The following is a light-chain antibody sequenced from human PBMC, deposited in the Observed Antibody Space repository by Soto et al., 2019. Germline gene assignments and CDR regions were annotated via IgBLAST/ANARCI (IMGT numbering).Light chain of an antibody. CDR2: ASS. V-gene: IGKV1-39*01. J-gene: IGKJ4*01. Sequence: DIQMTQSPSSLSASVGDRVTITCRASQSVSNHLNWYQQKPGKAPKLLIYASSSLQSGVPSRFSGSGSGTDFTLTISSLQPEYFATYYCQQSHSNIQELTFGGGTKVEIK. CDR3: QQSHSNIQELT. CDR1: QSVSNH.